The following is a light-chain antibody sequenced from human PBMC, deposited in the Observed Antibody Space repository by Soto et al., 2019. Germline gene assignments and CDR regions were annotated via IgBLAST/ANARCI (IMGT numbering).Light chain of an antibody. Sequence: QSVLAQPASVSGSPGQSITISCTGTSSDIGSYNYISWYQQYPDKGPKLIIYGVTNRPSGVSNRFSGSKSGYTASLTISGLQAEDEAAYYCCSYTTTTAYVFGTGTKLTVL. V-gene: IGLV2-14*03. CDR1: SSDIGSYNY. CDR2: GVT. J-gene: IGLJ1*01. CDR3: CSYTTTTAYV.